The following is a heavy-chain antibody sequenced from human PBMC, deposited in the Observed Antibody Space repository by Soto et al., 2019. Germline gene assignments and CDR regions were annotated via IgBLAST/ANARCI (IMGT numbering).Heavy chain of an antibody. CDR1: GGSISSSNW. D-gene: IGHD6-19*01. J-gene: IGHJ6*02. V-gene: IGHV4-4*02. Sequence: PSETLSLTCAVSGGSISSSNWWSWVRQPPGKGLEWIGEIYHSGSTNYNPSLKSRVTISVDKSKNQFSLKLSSVTAADTAVYYCARGHSSGWPDYYYGMDVWGQGTTVTVSS. CDR2: IYHSGST. CDR3: ARGHSSGWPDYYYGMDV.